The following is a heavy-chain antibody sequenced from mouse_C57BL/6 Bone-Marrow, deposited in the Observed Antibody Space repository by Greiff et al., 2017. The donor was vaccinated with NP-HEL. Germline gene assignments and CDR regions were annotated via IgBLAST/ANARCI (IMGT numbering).Heavy chain of an antibody. CDR3: ARPATAVGGFAY. V-gene: IGHV1-64*01. D-gene: IGHD1-2*01. J-gene: IGHJ3*01. CDR1: GYTFTSYW. Sequence: VQLQQPGAELVKPGASVKLSCKASGYTFTSYWMHWVKQRPGQGLEWIGMIHPNSGSTNYNEKFKSKATLTVDKSSSTAYMQLSSLTSEDSAVYYGARPATAVGGFAYWGQGTLVTVSA. CDR2: IHPNSGST.